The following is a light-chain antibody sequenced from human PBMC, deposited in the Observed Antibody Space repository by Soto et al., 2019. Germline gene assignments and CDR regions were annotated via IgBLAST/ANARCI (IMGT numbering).Light chain of an antibody. Sequence: QSALTQPASVSGSPGQSITISCTGTSSDVGGYNYVSWYQQHPGKAPELMIYDVSNRPSGVSNRFSGSKSGNTASLTISGLQAEDEADYYCSSYTSRAWVFGTGTKLTVL. CDR2: DVS. J-gene: IGLJ1*01. CDR1: SSDVGGYNY. CDR3: SSYTSRAWV. V-gene: IGLV2-14*01.